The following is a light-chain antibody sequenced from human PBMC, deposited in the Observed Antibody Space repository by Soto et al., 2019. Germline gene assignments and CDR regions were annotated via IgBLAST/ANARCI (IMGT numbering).Light chain of an antibody. CDR3: QQLNSYPT. Sequence: DIPLTQSPSFLSASVGDRVTITCRASQGISSYLAWYQQKPGKAPKLLIYAASTLQSGVPSRFSGSGSGTEFTLTLRRLQPEDFATYYCQQLNSYPTFGQGTKVEIK. J-gene: IGKJ1*01. CDR1: QGISSY. V-gene: IGKV1-9*01. CDR2: AAS.